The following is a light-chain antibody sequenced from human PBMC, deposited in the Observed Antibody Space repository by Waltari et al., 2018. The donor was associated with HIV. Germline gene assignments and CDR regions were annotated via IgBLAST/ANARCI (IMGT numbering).Light chain of an antibody. V-gene: IGLV2-14*03. CDR3: ESYTSTSFWV. J-gene: IGLJ3*02. CDR2: DVG. CDR1: SNDVGGYNY. Sequence: QSALTQPASVSGSPGQSITISCTGSSNDVGGYNYVSWYQQHPGKAPRLMIYDVGTRPSGFSARFSGSKSGDTASLTISGLQPEDEADYYCESYTSTSFWVFGGGTRLTVL.